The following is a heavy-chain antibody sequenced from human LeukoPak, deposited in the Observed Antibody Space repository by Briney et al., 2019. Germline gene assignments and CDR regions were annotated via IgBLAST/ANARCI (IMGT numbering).Heavy chain of an antibody. J-gene: IGHJ4*02. CDR2: IIPMINTP. Sequence: SSVKASCKASGGTFRTFAINWVRQAPGKGLEWMGGIIPMINTPKYAQRFQGRVSITADESTSTGYMEVSSLRSEDTAVYYCAIFQGTYGDNDNDFWGQGTLVTVSS. CDR1: GGTFRTFA. V-gene: IGHV1-69*01. CDR3: AIFQGTYGDNDNDF. D-gene: IGHD4-17*01.